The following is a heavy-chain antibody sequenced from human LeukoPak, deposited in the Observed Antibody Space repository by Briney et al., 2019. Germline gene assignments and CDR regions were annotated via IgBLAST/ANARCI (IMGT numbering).Heavy chain of an antibody. CDR3: ATAAGTGYLDY. CDR2: ISGSGGST. J-gene: IGHJ4*02. CDR1: GFSFDSYA. V-gene: IGHV3-23*01. D-gene: IGHD6-13*01. Sequence: GGSLRLSCAASGFSFDSYAMSWVRQAPGKGLEWVSSISGSGGSTYSADSVKGRFTTSRDNSKNTLFLQMNSLRAEDTAVYYCATAAGTGYLDYWGQGTLVTVSS.